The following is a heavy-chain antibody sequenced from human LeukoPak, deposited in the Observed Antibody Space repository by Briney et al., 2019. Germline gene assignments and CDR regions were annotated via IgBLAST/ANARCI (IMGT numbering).Heavy chain of an antibody. CDR1: VGSIIRSN. V-gene: IGHV4-59*01. Sequence: SQTLSLTCADPVGSIIRSNRSCIRQPPREGLEWIGYIFYGGSTNYNPSFKSRVTISVDTSKNQFSLKLSSVTAADTAVYYCAGAVGDYPAGYYYYYMDVWGKGTTVTVSS. D-gene: IGHD4-17*01. J-gene: IGHJ6*03. CDR3: AGAVGDYPAGYYYYYMDV. CDR2: IFYGGST.